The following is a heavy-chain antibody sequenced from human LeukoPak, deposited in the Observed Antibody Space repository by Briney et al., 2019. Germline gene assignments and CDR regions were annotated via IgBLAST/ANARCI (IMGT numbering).Heavy chain of an antibody. CDR2: IYYSGST. CDR1: GGSISSSSYY. V-gene: IGHV4-39*07. Sequence: SETLSLTCTVSGGSISSSSYYWGWIRQPPGKGLEWIGSIYYSGSTYYNPSLKSRVTMSVDTSKNQFSLKLSSVTAADTAVYYCARDKYYYDSGGSTFDYWGQGTLVTVSS. D-gene: IGHD3-22*01. J-gene: IGHJ4*02. CDR3: ARDKYYYDSGGSTFDY.